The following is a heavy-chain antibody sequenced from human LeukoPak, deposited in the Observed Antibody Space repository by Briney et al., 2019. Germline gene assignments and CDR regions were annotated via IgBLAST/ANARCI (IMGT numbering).Heavy chain of an antibody. V-gene: IGHV4-39*07. CDR1: GGSISSSSYY. Sequence: SETLSLTCTVSGGSISSSSYYWGWIRQPPGKGLEWIGSIYYSGSTYYNPSLKSRVTISVDTSKNQFSLKLSSVTAADTAVYYCARGTGMGLYYYYGMDVWGQGTTVTVSS. CDR3: ARGTGMGLYYYYGMDV. CDR2: IYYSGST. J-gene: IGHJ6*02. D-gene: IGHD2-8*01.